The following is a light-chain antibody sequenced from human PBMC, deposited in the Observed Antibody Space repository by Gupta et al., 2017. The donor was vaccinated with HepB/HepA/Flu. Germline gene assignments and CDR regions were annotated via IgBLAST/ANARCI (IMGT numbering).Light chain of an antibody. Sequence: EVLLTQSPATLSLSPGERATLSCRASESISNYLGWYQQKPGQPPRLLISDAFNRATGIPARFSGSGSGTDFTLTISSLEPEDFAVYYCQQRSKWPITFGQATLLEIK. CDR3: QQRSKWPIT. V-gene: IGKV3-11*01. CDR2: DAF. J-gene: IGKJ5*01. CDR1: ESISNY.